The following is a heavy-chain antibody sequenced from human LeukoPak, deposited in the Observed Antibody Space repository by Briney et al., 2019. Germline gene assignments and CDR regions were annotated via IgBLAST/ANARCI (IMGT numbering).Heavy chain of an antibody. D-gene: IGHD1-26*01. CDR1: GFTFSSYG. V-gene: IGHV3-30*18. J-gene: IGHJ4*02. CDR2: ISYDGSNK. CDR3: AKDLNSGSLDY. Sequence: GRSLRLSCAASGFTFSSYGMHWVRQAPGKGLEWVAVISYDGSNKYHADSVKGRFTISRDNSKNTLYLQMNSLRAEDTAVYYCAKDLNSGSLDYWGQGTLVTVSS.